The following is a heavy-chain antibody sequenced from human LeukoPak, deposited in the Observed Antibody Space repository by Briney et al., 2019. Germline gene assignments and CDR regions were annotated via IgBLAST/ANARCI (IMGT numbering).Heavy chain of an antibody. J-gene: IGHJ4*02. V-gene: IGHV4-39*01. Sequence: PSETLPLTCAVSGGSINSSSYYWGWIRQPPGKGPEWIGTTYYSGSTYHNPSLKSRVTISVDTSKNQFSLKLSSVTAADTAVYYCARLPMAMGVFDNWGQGTLVTVSS. CDR2: TYYSGST. D-gene: IGHD3-10*01. CDR1: GGSINSSSYY. CDR3: ARLPMAMGVFDN.